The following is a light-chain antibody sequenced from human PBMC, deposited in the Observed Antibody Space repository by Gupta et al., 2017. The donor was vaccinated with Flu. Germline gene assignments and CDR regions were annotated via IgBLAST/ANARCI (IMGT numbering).Light chain of an antibody. CDR1: QSVLYSSNNKNY. Sequence: DIVMTQSPDSLAVSLGERATINCKSSQSVLYSSNNKNYLAWYQQKPGQPPKLLIYWASTRESGVPDRFSGSGSGTDFTLTISSLQAEDVAVYYCQQDDSIPLTFGGGTEVEIK. J-gene: IGKJ4*01. CDR3: QQDDSIPLT. V-gene: IGKV4-1*01. CDR2: WAS.